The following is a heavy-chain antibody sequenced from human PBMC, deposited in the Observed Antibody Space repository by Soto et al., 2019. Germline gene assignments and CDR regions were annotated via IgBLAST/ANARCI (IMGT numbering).Heavy chain of an antibody. CDR3: AKVIEASSWYASVFDY. Sequence: EVQLVESGGGLVQPGRSLRLSCAASGFTFDDYAMHWVRQAPGKGLEWVSGISWNSGSIGYADSVKGRFTISRDNAKNSLYLQMNSLSAEDTALYYCAKVIEASSWYASVFDYWGQGTLVTVSS. V-gene: IGHV3-9*01. D-gene: IGHD6-13*01. CDR1: GFTFDDYA. CDR2: ISWNSGSI. J-gene: IGHJ4*02.